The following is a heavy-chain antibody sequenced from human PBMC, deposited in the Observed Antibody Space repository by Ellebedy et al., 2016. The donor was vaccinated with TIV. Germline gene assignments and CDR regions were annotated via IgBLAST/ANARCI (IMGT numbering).Heavy chain of an antibody. V-gene: IGHV3-49*03. CDR1: GFTFGDHA. CDR3: TRAGYISSPNWFDP. Sequence: GGSLRLXCKASGFTFGDHAMSWFRQAPGKGLEWVGFIRSKTYGGTTEYAASVKGRFTISRDDSKSIAYLQMNSLKSEDTAVYYCTRAGYISSPNWFDPWGQGTLVTVSS. D-gene: IGHD6-13*01. J-gene: IGHJ5*02. CDR2: IRSKTYGGTT.